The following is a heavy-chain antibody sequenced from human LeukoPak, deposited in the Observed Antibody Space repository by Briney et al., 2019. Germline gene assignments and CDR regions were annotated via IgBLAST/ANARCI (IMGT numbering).Heavy chain of an antibody. Sequence: ASLKVSCKVSGYTFSTYGITWVREAPGQGPEWLWGISRSTGCTQYAQSIQGRINMPTNTSPATTYMELTSLRSDGTAVYYCARVGRDCSDVNCYWADWFDPWGQGTLVIVSS. CDR1: GYTFSTYG. CDR3: ARVGRDCSDVNCYWADWFDP. D-gene: IGHD2-21*02. CDR2: ISRSTGCT. V-gene: IGHV1-18*01. J-gene: IGHJ5*02.